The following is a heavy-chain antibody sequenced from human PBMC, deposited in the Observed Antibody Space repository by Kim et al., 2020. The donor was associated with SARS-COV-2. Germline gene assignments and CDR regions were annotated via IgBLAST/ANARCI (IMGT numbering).Heavy chain of an antibody. CDR1: RFTFSSNA. D-gene: IGHD6-13*01. Sequence: GGSLRLSCAASRFTFSSNAMSWFRQFTGKGLEWVSTIDKSGGRTYYADSVKGRFTISRDNSMNTLYLQMNSLRAEDTAVYYCAKDPAAAPLTLDYGGEG. J-gene: IGHJ4*02. CDR3: AKDPAAAPLTLDY. CDR2: IDKSGGRT. V-gene: IGHV3-23*01.